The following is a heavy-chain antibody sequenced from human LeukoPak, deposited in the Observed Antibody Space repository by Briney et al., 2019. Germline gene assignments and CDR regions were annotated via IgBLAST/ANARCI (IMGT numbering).Heavy chain of an antibody. J-gene: IGHJ6*02. Sequence: SETLSLTCTVSGGSISSGDYYWNWIRQHPGKGLEWIGYIYYSGSTYYNPSLKSRVTISVDTSKNQFSLKLSSVTAADTAVYYCARASDGLYYYYYGMDVWGQGTTVTVSS. CDR2: IYYSGST. CDR3: ARASDGLYYYYYGMDV. V-gene: IGHV4-31*03. CDR1: GGSISSGDYY. D-gene: IGHD2-2*01.